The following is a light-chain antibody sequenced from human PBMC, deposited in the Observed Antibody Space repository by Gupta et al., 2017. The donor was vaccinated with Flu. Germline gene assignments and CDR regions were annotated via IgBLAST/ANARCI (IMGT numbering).Light chain of an antibody. V-gene: IGKV1-27*01. CDR1: HGIRNL. CDR3: QNYNCPPWT. Sequence: EDTVPVACPSNHGIRNLLAYLQQNPEKVPKLLIYAGTTLQSMVPSFFSSGASREDFTLTIGSLHPEVVASYYCQNYNCPPWTFGQGTRVEIK. J-gene: IGKJ1*01. CDR2: AGT.